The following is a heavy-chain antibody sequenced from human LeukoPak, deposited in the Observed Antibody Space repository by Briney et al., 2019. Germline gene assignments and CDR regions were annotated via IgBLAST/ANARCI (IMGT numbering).Heavy chain of an antibody. Sequence: SETLSLTCTVSGDSISSYYWNWIRQPAGKGLEWIGRIYASGYTEYNPSLQTRVTMSVDTSKNEFSLKVDTVTAADTAVYFCARNHIVTGTYFDSWGQGILVTVSS. CDR2: IYASGYT. D-gene: IGHD3-10*01. J-gene: IGHJ4*02. CDR3: ARNHIVTGTYFDS. V-gene: IGHV4-4*07. CDR1: GDSISSYY.